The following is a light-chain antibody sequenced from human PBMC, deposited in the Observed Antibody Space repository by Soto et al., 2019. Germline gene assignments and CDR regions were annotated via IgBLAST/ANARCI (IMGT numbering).Light chain of an antibody. CDR2: GAS. CDR1: QSVSSGY. Sequence: EIVLTQSPGTLSLSPGERATLSCRASQSVSSGYLAWYQQKPGQAPRLLIYGASSRATGIPDRFSGSGSGTDFPLPIRRLKPEDFAVYYCQQYGSSPPFTFGPGTKVDI. V-gene: IGKV3-20*01. CDR3: QQYGSSPPFT. J-gene: IGKJ3*01.